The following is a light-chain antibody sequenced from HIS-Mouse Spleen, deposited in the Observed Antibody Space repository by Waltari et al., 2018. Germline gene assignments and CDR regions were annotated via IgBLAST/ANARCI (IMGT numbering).Light chain of an antibody. J-gene: IGLJ1*01. CDR1: SSYVGGYNY. CDR3: SSYAGSNNYV. V-gene: IGLV2-8*01. CDR2: EVS. Sequence: QSALTQPPSASGSPGQSVTIPCTGPSSYVGGYNYVSWYQQHPGKAPKLMIYEVSKRPSGVPDRFSGSKSGNTASLTVSGLQAEDEADYYCSSYAGSNNYVFGTGTKVTVL.